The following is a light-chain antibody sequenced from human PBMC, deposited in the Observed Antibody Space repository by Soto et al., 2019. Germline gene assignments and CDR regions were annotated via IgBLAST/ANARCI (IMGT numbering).Light chain of an antibody. CDR2: DAS. CDR3: HQYSFLYT. CDR1: QTISNW. J-gene: IGKJ2*01. Sequence: DIQMTQSPSTLSASVGDRVTITCRASQTISNWLAWYQQKPGKAPKLLIFDASTLESGVPSRFSGSGSGTEFTLTISSLQPDDFANYYCHQYSFLYTFGQGTKLEIK. V-gene: IGKV1-5*01.